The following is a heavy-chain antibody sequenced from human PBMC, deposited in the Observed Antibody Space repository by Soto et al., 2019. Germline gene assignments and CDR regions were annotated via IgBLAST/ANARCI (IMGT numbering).Heavy chain of an antibody. CDR1: GVSISSGGSS. D-gene: IGHD3-10*01. J-gene: IGHJ5*02. CDR2: IYHSGST. Sequence: QLQLQESGSGLVTPSQTLSLTCAVSGVSISSGGSSWSWIRQPPGTGLEWIGYIYHSGSTNYNPALKSRVTISVDRHKNQFSLKLSSVTASEMAVYYCARVPGPWGPGTLVTVSS. V-gene: IGHV4-30-2*01. CDR3: ARVPGP.